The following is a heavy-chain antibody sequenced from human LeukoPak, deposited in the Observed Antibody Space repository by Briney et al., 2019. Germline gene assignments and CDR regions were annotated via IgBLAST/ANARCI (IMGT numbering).Heavy chain of an antibody. V-gene: IGHV1-69*13. Sequence: ASVKVSRKASGGTFSSYAISWVRQAPGQGLEWMGGIIPIFGTANYAQKFQGRVTITADESTSTAYMELSSLRSEDTAVYYCAREKRSTVVTPRYSWFDPWGQGTLVTVSS. CDR1: GGTFSSYA. CDR2: IIPIFGTA. D-gene: IGHD4-23*01. CDR3: AREKRSTVVTPRYSWFDP. J-gene: IGHJ5*02.